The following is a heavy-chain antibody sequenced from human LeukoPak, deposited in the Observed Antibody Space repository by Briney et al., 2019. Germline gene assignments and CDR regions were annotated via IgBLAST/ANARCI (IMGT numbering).Heavy chain of an antibody. Sequence: ASVKVSCKASGYTFTSYGISWVRQAPGQGLEWMGIINPSGGSTSYAQKFQGRVTMTRDTSTSTVYMELSSLRSEDTAVYYCARANGKDHYFDYWGQGTLVTVSS. J-gene: IGHJ4*02. CDR3: ARANGKDHYFDY. V-gene: IGHV1-46*01. CDR2: INPSGGST. CDR1: GYTFTSYG.